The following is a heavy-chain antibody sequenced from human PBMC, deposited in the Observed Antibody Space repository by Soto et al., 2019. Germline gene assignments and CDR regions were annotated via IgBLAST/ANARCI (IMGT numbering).Heavy chain of an antibody. CDR2: SYKRGST. V-gene: IGHV4-31*03. CDR3: ARAGGYIPMDS. Sequence: QVQLQESGPGLVKPSQTLSLTCTVSGGSISTGGYYWTWIRQPPGKGLEWIGYSYKRGSTYSNPSLNCRVTNPLYTSQNQFSLKLNSVTAADTAVYYCARAGGYIPMDSWGQGTLGTVAS. CDR1: GGSISTGGYY. J-gene: IGHJ4*02. D-gene: IGHD3-10*01.